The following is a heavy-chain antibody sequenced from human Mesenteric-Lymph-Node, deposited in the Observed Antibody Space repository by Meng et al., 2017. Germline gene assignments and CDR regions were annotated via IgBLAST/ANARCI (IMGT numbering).Heavy chain of an antibody. V-gene: IGHV3-48*03. CDR1: GFTFSSYE. Sequence: GGSLRLSCAASGFTFSSYEMNCVRQAPGKGLEWVSYISSSGSTIYYADSVKGRFTISRDNEKNSLYLQMNSLRAEDTAVYYCTREDVWEGSYRPFDYWGQGTLVTVSS. CDR3: TREDVWEGSYRPFDY. CDR2: ISSSGSTI. D-gene: IGHD3-16*02. J-gene: IGHJ4*02.